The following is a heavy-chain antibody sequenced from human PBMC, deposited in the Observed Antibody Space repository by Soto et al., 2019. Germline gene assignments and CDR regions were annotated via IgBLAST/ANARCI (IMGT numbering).Heavy chain of an antibody. J-gene: IGHJ4*02. CDR1: GYTFTTYG. CDR2: VNTGNGNT. D-gene: IGHD3-3*01. Sequence: ASVKVSCKASGYTFTTYGMHCVRQAPGQRLEWMGWVNTGNGNTAYSQKFQGRVTITRDTSASTGYMEVSSLSSEDMAVYYCAVGPASGEFDYWGQGTLVTVSS. CDR3: AVGPASGEFDY. V-gene: IGHV1-3*04.